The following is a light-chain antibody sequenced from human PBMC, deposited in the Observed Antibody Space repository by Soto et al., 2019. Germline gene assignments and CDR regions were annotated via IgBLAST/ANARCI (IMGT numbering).Light chain of an antibody. Sequence: QSVVSQAGYVSGSPGQSITISCTGTSSDVGGYNYVSWYQQHPGKAPKLMIYDVSNRPSGVSNRFSGSKSGNTASLTISGLQAEDEADYYCSSYTTSSTLYVFGTGTTVTVL. CDR3: SSYTTSSTLYV. J-gene: IGLJ1*01. CDR2: DVS. V-gene: IGLV2-14*01. CDR1: SSDVGGYNY.